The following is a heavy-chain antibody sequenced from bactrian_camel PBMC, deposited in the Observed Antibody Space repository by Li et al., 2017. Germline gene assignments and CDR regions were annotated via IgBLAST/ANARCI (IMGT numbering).Heavy chain of an antibody. J-gene: IGHJ4*01. V-gene: IGHV3S1*01. CDR1: GYTFNTYS. CDR2: IDTGDGST. Sequence: VQLVESGGGSALAGGSVRLSCAASGYTFNTYSWFRQAPGQEREGVAAIDTGDGSTYYLNSVEGRFTISHDNANNTLYLQMHNLKTEDTGVYYCAPGRNPVVAGIVRWKGQGTQV. D-gene: IGHD6*01.